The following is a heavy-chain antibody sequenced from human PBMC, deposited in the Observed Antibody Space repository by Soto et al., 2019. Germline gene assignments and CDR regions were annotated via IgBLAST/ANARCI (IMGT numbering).Heavy chain of an antibody. CDR2: INSDGSST. V-gene: IGHV3-74*01. CDR3: ARGRGSCSSFCASAI. CDR1: GFTFSSYW. Sequence: GGSLRLSCAASGFTFSSYWMHWVRQAPGKGLVWVSRINSDGSSTSYADSVKGRFTISRDNAKNTLYLQMNSLRAEDTAVYYCARGRGSCSSFCASAIWGQGTMVTVSS. D-gene: IGHD2-15*01. J-gene: IGHJ3*02.